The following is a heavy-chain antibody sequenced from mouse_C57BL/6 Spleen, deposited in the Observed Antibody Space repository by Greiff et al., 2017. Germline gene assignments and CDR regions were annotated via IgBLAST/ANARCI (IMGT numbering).Heavy chain of an antibody. CDR3: ARGAPDDYGSSTGYFDY. Sequence: QVQLKQPGAELVKPGASVKLSCKASGYTFTSYWMHWVKQRPGRGLEWIGRIDPNSGGTKYNEKFKSKATLTVDKPSSTAYMQLSSLTSEDSAVYYCARGAPDDYGSSTGYFDYWGQGTTLTVSS. J-gene: IGHJ2*01. D-gene: IGHD1-1*01. CDR2: IDPNSGGT. CDR1: GYTFTSYW. V-gene: IGHV1-72*01.